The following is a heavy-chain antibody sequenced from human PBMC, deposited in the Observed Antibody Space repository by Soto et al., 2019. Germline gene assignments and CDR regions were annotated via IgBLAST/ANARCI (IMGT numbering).Heavy chain of an antibody. CDR2: MHHGGNP. V-gene: IGHV4-4*02. J-gene: IGHJ5*02. CDR1: GDSITNNNW. D-gene: IGHD3-10*01. CDR3: ARTSGGTYSFDP. Sequence: QVQLQESGPGLVKPSGTLSLTCAVSGDSITNNNWWTWLRQSPGKGLAWIGEMHHGGNPDYNPSLKSRVTISVDKAKNQFSLQLSSVTVADSAVYYSARTSGGTYSFDPWGQGTMVTLSS.